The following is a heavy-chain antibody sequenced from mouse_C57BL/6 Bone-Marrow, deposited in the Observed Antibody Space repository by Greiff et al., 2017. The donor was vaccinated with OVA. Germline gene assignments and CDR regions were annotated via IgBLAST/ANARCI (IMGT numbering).Heavy chain of an antibody. CDR3: ARGEGTGWYFDV. V-gene: IGHV1-63*01. Sequence: VQLQQSGAELVRPGTSVKMSCKASGYTFTNYWIGWAKQRPGHGLEWIGDIYPGGGYTNYNEKFKGKATLTADKSSSTAYMQFSSLTSEDSANYYCARGEGTGWYFDVWGTGTTVTVSS. J-gene: IGHJ1*03. CDR2: IYPGGGYT. CDR1: GYTFTNYW. D-gene: IGHD3-3*01.